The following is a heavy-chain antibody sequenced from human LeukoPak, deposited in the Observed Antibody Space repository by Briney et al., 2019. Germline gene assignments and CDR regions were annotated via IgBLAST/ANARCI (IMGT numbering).Heavy chain of an antibody. CDR2: ISWDGGST. V-gene: IGHV3-43D*03. J-gene: IGHJ1*01. CDR1: GFTFDDYA. Sequence: GGSLRLSCAAPGFTFDDYAMHWVRQAPGKGLEWVSLISWDGGSTYYADSVKGRFTISRDNSKNSLYLQMNSLRAEDTALYYCAKDISGIAAASQYFQHWGQGTLVTVSS. D-gene: IGHD6-13*01. CDR3: AKDISGIAAASQYFQH.